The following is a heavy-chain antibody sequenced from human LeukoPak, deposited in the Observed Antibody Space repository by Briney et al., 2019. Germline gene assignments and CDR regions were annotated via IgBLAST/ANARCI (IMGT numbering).Heavy chain of an antibody. D-gene: IGHD5-12*01. V-gene: IGHV1-2*04. CDR3: ARGGADLGYSGYEKPNFDY. CDR2: INPNSGGT. CDR1: GYIFTDYY. J-gene: IGHJ4*02. Sequence: ASVKVSCKASGYIFTDYYIYWVRQAPGQGPEWMGWINPNSGGTKYAQKFQGWVTMTRDTSISTAYMDLSMRSDDTAVYYCARGGADLGYSGYEKPNFDYWGQGTLVTVSS.